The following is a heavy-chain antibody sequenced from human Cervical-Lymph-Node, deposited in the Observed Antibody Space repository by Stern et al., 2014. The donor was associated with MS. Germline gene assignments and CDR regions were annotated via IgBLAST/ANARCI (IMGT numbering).Heavy chain of an antibody. Sequence: MQLVQSGGGVIQPGGSLRLSCTASGFTVSRDYMTWVRQAPGKGLECVSLITNVGSTFYTDSVKGRFTISRDDSKNTVYLHMTSLRAEDTAMYYCARDTSSPERSDWWGQGTLVTVSS. CDR3: ARDTSSPERSDW. CDR1: GFTVSRDY. D-gene: IGHD1-1*01. CDR2: ITNVGST. V-gene: IGHV3-53*01. J-gene: IGHJ4*02.